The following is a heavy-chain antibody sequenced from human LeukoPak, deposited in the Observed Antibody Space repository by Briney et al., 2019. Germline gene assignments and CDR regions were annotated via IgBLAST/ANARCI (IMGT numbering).Heavy chain of an antibody. CDR2: ISSNGGST. CDR1: GFTFSSYA. Sequence: GGSLRLSCAASGFTFSSYAKHWVRQAPGKGLEYVSAISSNGGSTYYANSVKGRFTISRDNSKNTLYLQMGSLRAEDMAVYYCARDLGAYCGGDCYFYYYYMDVWGKGTTVTVSS. CDR3: ARDLGAYCGGDCYFYYYYMDV. D-gene: IGHD2-21*02. V-gene: IGHV3-64*01. J-gene: IGHJ6*03.